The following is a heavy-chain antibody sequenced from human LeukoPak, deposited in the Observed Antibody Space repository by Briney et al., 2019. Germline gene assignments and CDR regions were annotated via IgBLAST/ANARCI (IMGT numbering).Heavy chain of an antibody. CDR1: GFTFSSYA. Sequence: GGSLRLSCAASGFTFSSYAMDWVRQAPGKGLEWVSSISGSGGNTYYADSVKGRFTISRDNSKNTLYLQMNSLRAEDTAVYYCAKVIAARGHYFDYWGQGTLVTVSP. J-gene: IGHJ4*02. V-gene: IGHV3-23*01. D-gene: IGHD6-6*01. CDR3: AKVIAARGHYFDY. CDR2: ISGSGGNT.